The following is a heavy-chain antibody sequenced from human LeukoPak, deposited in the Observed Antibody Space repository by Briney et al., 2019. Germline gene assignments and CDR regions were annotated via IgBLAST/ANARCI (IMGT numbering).Heavy chain of an antibody. V-gene: IGHV4-39*07. J-gene: IGHJ5*02. CDR2: IYHSGST. CDR3: ARDGIILKMMAAAGTRYNWFDP. Sequence: PSETLSLTCTVSGGSISSSSYYWGWIRQPPGKGLEWIGSIYHSGSTYYNPSLKSRVTISVDTSKNQFSLKLSSVTAADTAVYYCARDGIILKMMAAAGTRYNWFDPWGQGTLVTVSS. CDR1: GGSISSSSYY. D-gene: IGHD6-13*01.